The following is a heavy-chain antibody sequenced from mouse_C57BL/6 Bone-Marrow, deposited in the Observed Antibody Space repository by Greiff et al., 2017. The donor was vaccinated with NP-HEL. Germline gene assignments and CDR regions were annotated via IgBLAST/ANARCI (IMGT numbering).Heavy chain of an antibody. CDR2: ISSGSSTI. V-gene: IGHV5-17*01. CDR3: ARDYGNYVAY. Sequence: EVKLMESGGGLVKPGGSLKLSCAASGFTFSDYGLHWVRQAPEKGLEWVAYISSGSSTIYYADTVKGRFTISRDNAKNTLFMQMTSLRSEDTAMYYCARDYGNYVAYWGQGTLVTVSA. CDR1: GFTFSDYG. J-gene: IGHJ3*01. D-gene: IGHD2-1*01.